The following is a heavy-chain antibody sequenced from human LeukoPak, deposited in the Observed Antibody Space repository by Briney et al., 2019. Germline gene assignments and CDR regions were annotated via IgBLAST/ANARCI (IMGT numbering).Heavy chain of an antibody. D-gene: IGHD4-11*01. CDR1: GYTFTSYG. V-gene: IGHV1-18*01. CDR2: ISAYNGNT. CDR3: ARDSDDYSPRYYYGMDV. J-gene: IGHJ6*02. Sequence: ASVKVSCKASGYTFTSYGISWVRQAPGQGLEWMGWISAYNGNTNYAQKLQGRVTMTTDTSTSTAYMELRSLRSDDTAVYYCARDSDDYSPRYYYGMDVWGQGTTVTVSS.